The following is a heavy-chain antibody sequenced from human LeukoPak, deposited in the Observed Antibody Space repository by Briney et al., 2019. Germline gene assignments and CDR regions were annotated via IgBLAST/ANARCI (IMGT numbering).Heavy chain of an antibody. CDR1: GFTFSSSY. CDR3: SRDGGQRPSGFSTVGFDY. J-gene: IGHJ4*02. V-gene: IGHV3-53*01. CDR2: IYSGGST. Sequence: PGGSLRLSCAASGFTFSSSYMTWVRQAPDKGLEWVSVIYSGGSTYYSDSVKGRFTISTDNSKNTLYLQIISLIAEDTTVYYCSRDGGQRPSGFSTVGFDYWGQGTLVTVSS. D-gene: IGHD3-22*01.